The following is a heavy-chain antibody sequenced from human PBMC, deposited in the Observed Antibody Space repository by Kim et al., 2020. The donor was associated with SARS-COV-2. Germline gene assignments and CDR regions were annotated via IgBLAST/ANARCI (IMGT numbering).Heavy chain of an antibody. CDR2: INPNSGGT. Sequence: ASVKVSCKASGYTFTGYYIHWVRQAPGQGLEWMGRINPNSGGTNFAQKFQGRVTMTRDTSISTAYMELSSLRSDDTAVYFCARGFTALAFDYWGQGTLVTVSS. CDR3: ARGFTALAFDY. V-gene: IGHV1-2*06. CDR1: GYTFTGYY. J-gene: IGHJ4*02. D-gene: IGHD5-18*01.